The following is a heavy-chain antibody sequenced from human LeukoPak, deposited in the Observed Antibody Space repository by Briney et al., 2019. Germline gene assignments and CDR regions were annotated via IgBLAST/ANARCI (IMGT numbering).Heavy chain of an antibody. Sequence: ASLKVSCKASGYTFTSYDINWVRQATGQGLEWMGWMNPNSGNTGYAQKFQGRVTMTRNTSISTAYMELSSLRSEDTAVYYCARGRRCSSTSCYTLVDYWGQGTLVTVSS. CDR3: ARGRRCSSTSCYTLVDY. CDR2: MNPNSGNT. V-gene: IGHV1-8*01. CDR1: GYTFTSYD. D-gene: IGHD2-2*02. J-gene: IGHJ4*02.